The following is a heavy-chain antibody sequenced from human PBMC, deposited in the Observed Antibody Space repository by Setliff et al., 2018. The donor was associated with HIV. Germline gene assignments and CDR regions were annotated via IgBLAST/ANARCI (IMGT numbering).Heavy chain of an antibody. CDR2: INHSGST. CDR1: GGSFSGYY. CDR3: ARLTTTYYYDSSAYYHPV. J-gene: IGHJ4*02. V-gene: IGHV4-34*01. Sequence: KASETLSLTCAVYGGSFSGYYWSWIRQPPGKGLEWIGEINHSGSTNYNPSLKSRVTISVDTSKNQFSLKLSSVTAADTAVFYCARLTTTYYYDSSAYYHPVWGQGTLGTVS. D-gene: IGHD3-22*01.